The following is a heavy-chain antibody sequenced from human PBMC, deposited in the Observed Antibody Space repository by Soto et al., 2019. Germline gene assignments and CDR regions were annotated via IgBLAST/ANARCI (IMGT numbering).Heavy chain of an antibody. J-gene: IGHJ4*02. CDR3: ARDRRSSGWYRSYYFDY. CDR1: GGSFSGYY. CDR2: INHSGST. V-gene: IGHV4-34*01. Sequence: SETLSLTCAVYGGSFSGYYCSWIRQPPGKGLEWIGEINHSGSTNYNPSLKSRVTISVDTSKNQFSLKLSSVTAADTAVYYCARDRRSSGWYRSYYFDYWGQGTLVTVSS. D-gene: IGHD6-19*01.